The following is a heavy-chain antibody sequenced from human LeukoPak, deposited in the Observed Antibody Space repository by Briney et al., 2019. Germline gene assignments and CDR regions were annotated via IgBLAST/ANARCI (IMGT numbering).Heavy chain of an antibody. Sequence: ASVKVSCKTSGYIFTPHHIHWMRQAPGQGLELLGWVSAANNPEYSQKFQGRVVIARDASATTSYLELNSLRSEDTAVYYCAMSVEMPPIPSFDYWGQGTLVTVSS. V-gene: IGHV1-3*01. J-gene: IGHJ4*02. D-gene: IGHD5-24*01. CDR1: GYIFTPHH. CDR3: AMSVEMPPIPSFDY. CDR2: VSAANNP.